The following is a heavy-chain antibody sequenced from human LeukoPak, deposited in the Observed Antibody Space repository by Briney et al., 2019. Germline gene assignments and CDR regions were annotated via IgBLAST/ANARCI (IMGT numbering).Heavy chain of an antibody. CDR3: ARGHYGLDV. CDR2: IYNSASNT. Sequence: GGSLRLSCAACGFTFRDHYMSWIRQTPGKGLEWVSYIYNSASNTYYADSVKGRFTISRDNAKDVLYLQMNNLRVEDTAVYYCARGHYGLDVWGQGTTVTVSS. J-gene: IGHJ6*02. CDR1: GFTFRDHY. V-gene: IGHV3-11*01.